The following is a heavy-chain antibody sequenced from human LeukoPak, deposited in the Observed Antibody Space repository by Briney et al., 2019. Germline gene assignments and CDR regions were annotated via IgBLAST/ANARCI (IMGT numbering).Heavy chain of an antibody. D-gene: IGHD6-13*01. Sequence: GRSLRLSCAASGFNFHDYAMHLVRQTPGKGLEWVSSISWNSGRLGYADSVKGRFTISRDNAKNSLYLEMNSLRVEDTTLYFCAKDIDSSSWYYFDYWGQGTLVTVSS. CDR1: GFNFHDYA. J-gene: IGHJ4*02. CDR3: AKDIDSSSWYYFDY. CDR2: ISWNSGRL. V-gene: IGHV3-9*01.